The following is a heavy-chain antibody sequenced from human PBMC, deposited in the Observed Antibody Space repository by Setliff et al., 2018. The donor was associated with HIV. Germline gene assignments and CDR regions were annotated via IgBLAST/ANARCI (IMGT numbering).Heavy chain of an antibody. CDR1: GYRFHDSW. D-gene: IGHD3-10*01. J-gene: IGHJ4*02. CDR2: IYPGDYDT. Sequence: GESLKLHCQGSGYRFHDSWIGWVRQMPGKGLEWMGIIYPGDYDTRYSPSFQGQVTISVYKSINTANLQWTSLKASDTAIYSCARLYCPGIHSFDFWGQGVLVTVSS. V-gene: IGHV5-51*01. CDR3: ARLYCPGIHSFDF.